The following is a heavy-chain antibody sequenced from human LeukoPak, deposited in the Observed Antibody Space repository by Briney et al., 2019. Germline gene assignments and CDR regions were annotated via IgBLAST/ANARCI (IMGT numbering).Heavy chain of an antibody. CDR2: INPNSGGT. CDR3: ARMRSGYDSYYFDY. J-gene: IGHJ4*02. Sequence: ALVKVSCKASGYTFTGYYMHWVRQAPGQGLEWMGWINPNSGGTNYAQKFQGRVTMTRDTSISTAYMELSRLRSDDTAVYYCARMRSGYDSYYFDYWGQGTLVTVSS. D-gene: IGHD5-12*01. CDR1: GYTFTGYY. V-gene: IGHV1-2*02.